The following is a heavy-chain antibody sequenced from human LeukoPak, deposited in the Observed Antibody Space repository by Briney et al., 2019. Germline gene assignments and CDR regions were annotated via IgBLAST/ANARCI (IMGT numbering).Heavy chain of an antibody. V-gene: IGHV3-15*01. CDR2: IKSKTDGGTT. J-gene: IGHJ4*02. CDR1: GFTFTNAW. Sequence: GGSLRLSCAASGFTFTNAWMNWVRQAPGKGLEWVGRIKSKTDGGTTDYAAPVKGRFTISRDNSKNTLYLQMNSLRAEDTAVYYCAKDHSPTYYYDSSGYHPFDYWGQGTLVTVSS. D-gene: IGHD3-22*01. CDR3: AKDHSPTYYYDSSGYHPFDY.